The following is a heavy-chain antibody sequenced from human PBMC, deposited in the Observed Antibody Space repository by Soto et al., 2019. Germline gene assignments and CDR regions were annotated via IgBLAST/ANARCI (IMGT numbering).Heavy chain of an antibody. Sequence: SGPTLVNPTQTLTLPCTFSGFSLTTIGVGVGWIRQPPGKALDCLALIYWDDDKRYSPSLKSRLTITKDTSKNQVVLTMTNMDPVDTATYYCARLSGLGSKGGRWFDPWGQ. J-gene: IGHJ5*02. CDR1: GFSLTTIGVG. D-gene: IGHD3-10*01. V-gene: IGHV2-5*02. CDR2: IYWDDDK. CDR3: ARLSGLGSKGGRWFDP.